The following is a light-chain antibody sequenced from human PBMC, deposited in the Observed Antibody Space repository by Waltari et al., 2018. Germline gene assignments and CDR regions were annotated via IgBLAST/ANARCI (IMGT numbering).Light chain of an antibody. J-gene: IGKJ4*01. CDR3: VQAIAFPLT. Sequence: DIVMTQTPLSLPITPGEPASISCRSSQSLLHSNGNTYLHWYLQKPGQSPQLLIYGGSNRASGVPDRFSGSGSGTYFTLKISKVEAEDVGVYYCVQAIAFPLTFGGGTKVEI. CDR2: GGS. V-gene: IGKV2-40*01. CDR1: QSLLHSNGNTY.